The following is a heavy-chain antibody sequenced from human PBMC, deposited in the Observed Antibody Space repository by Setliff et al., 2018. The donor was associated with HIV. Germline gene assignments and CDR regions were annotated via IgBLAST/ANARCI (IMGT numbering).Heavy chain of an antibody. D-gene: IGHD3-10*01. CDR2: MMPSSGNT. V-gene: IGHV1-8*02. CDR3: ARAGGLRMVRGVVSDY. J-gene: IGHJ4*02. CDR1: GYTFTSYD. Sequence: ASVKVSCKASGYTFTSYDINWVRQATGQGLEWMGWMMPSSGNTGYEQNFQGRLTMTRNTSKSTAYMELSGLISEDAAVYYCARAGGLRMVRGVVSDYWGQGTLVTVSS.